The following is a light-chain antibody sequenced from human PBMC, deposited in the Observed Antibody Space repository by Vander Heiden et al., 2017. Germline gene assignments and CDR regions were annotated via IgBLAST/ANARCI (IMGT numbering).Light chain of an antibody. CDR3: QQRTNPYT. CDR1: QSVGNW. Sequence: EIVLTQSPATLSLSPGERATLSCRASQSVGNWLAWFQQKRGQAPRLLIYDISNRATGIPARFSGSGSGTVFTLTISSLEPEDFAVYYCQQRTNPYTFGQGTRLEIK. J-gene: IGKJ2*01. V-gene: IGKV3-11*01. CDR2: DIS.